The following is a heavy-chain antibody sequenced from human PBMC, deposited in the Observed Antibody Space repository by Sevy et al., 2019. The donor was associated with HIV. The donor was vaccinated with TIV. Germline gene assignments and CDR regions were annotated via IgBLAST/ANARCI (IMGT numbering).Heavy chain of an antibody. D-gene: IGHD1-26*01. V-gene: IGHV3-11*01. CDR2: ISSSGSTI. Sequence: GGSLRLSCAASGFTFSDYYMSWIRQAPGKGLEWVSYISSSGSTIYYTDSVKGRLTISRDNAKNSLYLQMNGLRAEDTAVYYCAASGSYSGFAFDIWGQGTMVTVSS. J-gene: IGHJ3*02. CDR3: AASGSYSGFAFDI. CDR1: GFTFSDYY.